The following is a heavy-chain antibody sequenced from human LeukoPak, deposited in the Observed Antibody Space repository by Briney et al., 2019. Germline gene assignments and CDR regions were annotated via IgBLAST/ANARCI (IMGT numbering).Heavy chain of an antibody. J-gene: IGHJ4*02. CDR1: GFTVSSNY. CDR3: ARDDGSGWSYFDF. D-gene: IGHD6-19*01. Sequence: GGSLRLSCAASGFTVSSNYMSWVRQAPGKGLEWVAVTSYDGTNNFYADAVKGRSTISRDNSKSTLYLQMNGLRVEDTAVYYCARDDGSGWSYFDFWGQGTLVTVSS. CDR2: TSYDGTNN. V-gene: IGHV3-30-3*01.